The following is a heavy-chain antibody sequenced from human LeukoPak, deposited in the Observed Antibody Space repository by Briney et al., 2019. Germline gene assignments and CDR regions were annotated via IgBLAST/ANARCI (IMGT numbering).Heavy chain of an antibody. CDR1: GYTFTGYY. CDR3: ARALTMIVVVITFPDY. D-gene: IGHD3-22*01. CDR2: INPNSGGT. V-gene: IGHV1-2*02. J-gene: IGHJ4*02. Sequence: ASVKVSCKASGYTFTGYYMHWVRQAPGQGLEWMGWINPNSGGTNYAQKFQGRVTMTRDTSISTAYMELSRLRSDDTAVYYCARALTMIVVVITFPDYWGQGTLVTVSS.